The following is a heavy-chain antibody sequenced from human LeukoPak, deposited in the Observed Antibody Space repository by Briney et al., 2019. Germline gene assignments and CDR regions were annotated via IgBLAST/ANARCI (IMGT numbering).Heavy chain of an antibody. CDR2: INHSGST. Sequence: SETLSLTCAVYGVSFSGYYWSWIRQPPCKRLEWIGEINHSGSTNYHPSLKSRVTISIDTSKNQFSLKLNSVTATDTAVYYCARHYGPWGQGTLVTVSS. CDR1: GVSFSGYY. J-gene: IGHJ4*02. D-gene: IGHD3-16*01. V-gene: IGHV4-34*01. CDR3: ARHYGP.